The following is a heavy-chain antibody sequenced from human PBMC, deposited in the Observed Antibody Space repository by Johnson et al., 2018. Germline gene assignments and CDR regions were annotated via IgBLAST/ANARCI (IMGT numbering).Heavy chain of an antibody. D-gene: IGHD4-17*01. CDR1: GFTFSSYA. V-gene: IGHV3-23*04. CDR3: ARSQSAYYGDYVGAEYFQH. J-gene: IGHJ1*01. Sequence: VQLVQSGGGLVQPGGSXRLSCAASGFTFSSYAMSWVRQAPGKGLEWVSAISGSGGSTYYADSVTGRVTISRDNAKNSLHLQMNSLRAEDTAVDYCARSQSAYYGDYVGAEYFQHWGQGTLVTVSS. CDR2: ISGSGGST.